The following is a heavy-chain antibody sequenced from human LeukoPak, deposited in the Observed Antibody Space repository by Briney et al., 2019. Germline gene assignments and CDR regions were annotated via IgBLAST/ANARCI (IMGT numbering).Heavy chain of an antibody. CDR3: ARGRDGSQSPIDY. Sequence: GGSLRLSCAASGFTFSSYNMNWVRQAPGTGLEWVSSISSSSSYIYYAGSLKGRFTISRDNAQNSLYLQMNSLRAEDTAVYYCARGRDGSQSPIDYWGQGTLVTVSS. J-gene: IGHJ4*02. CDR1: GFTFSSYN. CDR2: ISSSSSYI. V-gene: IGHV3-21*01. D-gene: IGHD5-24*01.